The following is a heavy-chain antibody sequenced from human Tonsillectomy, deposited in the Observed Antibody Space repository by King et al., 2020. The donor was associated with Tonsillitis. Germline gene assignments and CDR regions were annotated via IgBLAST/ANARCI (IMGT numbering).Heavy chain of an antibody. D-gene: IGHD5-18*01. V-gene: IGHV4-39*07. CDR3: ARDHVDTAMPFYYYGLDV. J-gene: IGHJ6*02. Sequence: MQLQESGPGLVKPSETLSLTCTVSGGSISSRSYYWGWIRQPPGKGLEWIGSIYYSGSTYYNPSLKSRVTISVDTSKNQFSLKLSSVTAADTAVYYCARDHVDTAMPFYYYGLDVWGQGTTVTVSS. CDR2: IYYSGST. CDR1: GGSISSRSYY.